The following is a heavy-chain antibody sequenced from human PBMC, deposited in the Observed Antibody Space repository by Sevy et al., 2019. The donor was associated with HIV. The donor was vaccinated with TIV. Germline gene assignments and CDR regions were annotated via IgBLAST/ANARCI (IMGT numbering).Heavy chain of an antibody. CDR1: GFTFSNYY. D-gene: IGHD3-3*01. V-gene: IGHV3-11*01. Sequence: GGSLRLSCAASGFTFSNYYMNWIRQAPGKGLEWVAYISGTGNTKYYTDSVKGRFTISRYNAKNTRLLQMDSLRVEDKAVYDCARDPTDYDFWSGYYTGWFDPWGQGTLVTVSS. CDR3: ARDPTDYDFWSGYYTGWFDP. CDR2: ISGTGNTK. J-gene: IGHJ5*02.